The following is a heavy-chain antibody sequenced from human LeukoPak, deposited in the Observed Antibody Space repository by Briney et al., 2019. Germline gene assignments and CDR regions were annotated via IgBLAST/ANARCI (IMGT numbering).Heavy chain of an antibody. CDR3: ARVDRYLRYGSGSSLDY. V-gene: IGHV4-31*03. D-gene: IGHD3-10*01. Sequence: PSETLSLTCTVSGGSISSGGYYWSWIRQHPGKGLEWTGYIYYSGSTYYNPSLKSRVTISVDTSKNQFSLKLSSVTAADTAVYYCARVDRYLRYGSGSSLDYWGQGTLVTVSS. CDR1: GGSISSGGYY. J-gene: IGHJ4*02. CDR2: IYYSGST.